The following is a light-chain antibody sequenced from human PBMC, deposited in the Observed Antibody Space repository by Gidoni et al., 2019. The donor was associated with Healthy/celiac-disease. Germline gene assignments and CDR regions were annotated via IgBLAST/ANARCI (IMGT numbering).Light chain of an antibody. Sequence: SYLLPQHPSVSVTPGLTARITWGGTNIGSKSVHWYLQKPGQSPVLVVYDDSDRPLGIPERFSGSNSGNTATLTISRVEAGDEADYYCQVWDSSSDHPDVVFGGGTKLTVL. V-gene: IGLV3-21*02. CDR3: QVWDSSSDHPDVV. CDR1: NIGSKS. J-gene: IGLJ2*01. CDR2: DDS.